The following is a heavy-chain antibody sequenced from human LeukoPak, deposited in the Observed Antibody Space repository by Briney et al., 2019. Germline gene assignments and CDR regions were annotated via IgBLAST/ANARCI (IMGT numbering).Heavy chain of an antibody. CDR3: ASSTSGSYYRGGYYFDY. J-gene: IGHJ4*02. CDR1: GGSISSSSYY. D-gene: IGHD1-26*01. Sequence: PSETLSLTCTVSGGSISSSSYYWGWLRQPPGKGLEWIGSIYYSGSTYYNPSLKSRVTISVDTSKNQFSLKLSSVTAADTAVYYCASSTSGSYYRGGYYFDYWGQGTLVTVSS. CDR2: IYYSGST. V-gene: IGHV4-39*01.